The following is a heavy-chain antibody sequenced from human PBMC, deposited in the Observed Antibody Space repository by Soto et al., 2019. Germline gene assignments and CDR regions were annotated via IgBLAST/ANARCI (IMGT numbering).Heavy chain of an antibody. J-gene: IGHJ4*02. Sequence: GASVKVSCKASGYSFTSYWIGWVRQMPGKGLEWMGIIYPGDSDTRYSPSFQGQVTISADKSISTAYLQWSSLKASDTAMYYCARSSRDGYNLDWGQGTLVTVSS. V-gene: IGHV5-51*03. CDR1: GYSFTSYW. CDR2: IYPGDSDT. CDR3: ARSSRDGYNLD. D-gene: IGHD5-12*01.